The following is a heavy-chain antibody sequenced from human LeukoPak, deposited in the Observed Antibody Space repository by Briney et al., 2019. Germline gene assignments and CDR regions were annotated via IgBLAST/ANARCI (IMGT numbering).Heavy chain of an antibody. D-gene: IGHD3-10*01. CDR2: IVPIFGTA. CDR1: GGTFSSYA. Sequence: GASVKVSCKASGGTFSSYASSWVRQAPGQGLEWMGGIVPIFGTANYAQKFQGRVTITADESTSTAYMELSSLRSEDTAVYYCARVSYRWFGELSNYYYYGMDVWGQGTTVTVSS. CDR3: ARVSYRWFGELSNYYYYGMDV. V-gene: IGHV1-69*13. J-gene: IGHJ6*02.